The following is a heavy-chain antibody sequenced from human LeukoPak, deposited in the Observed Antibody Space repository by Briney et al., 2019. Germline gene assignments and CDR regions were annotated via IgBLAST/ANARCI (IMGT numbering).Heavy chain of an antibody. CDR2: IIPIFGTA. D-gene: IGHD3-10*01. J-gene: IGHJ4*02. CDR3: ASTDYYGSGSYYNAMGY. Sequence: GASVKVSCKASGGTFSSYAISWVRQAPGQGLEWMGGIIPIFGTANYAQKFQGRVTITTDESTSTAYMELSSLRSEDTAAYYCASTDYYGSGSYYNAMGYWGQGTLVTVSS. V-gene: IGHV1-69*05. CDR1: GGTFSSYA.